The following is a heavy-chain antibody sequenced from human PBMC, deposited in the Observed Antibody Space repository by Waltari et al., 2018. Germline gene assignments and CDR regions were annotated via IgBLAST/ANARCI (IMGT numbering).Heavy chain of an antibody. V-gene: IGHV1-69*12. CDR3: ARVFVSEDGSGRPYWYFDL. J-gene: IGHJ2*01. CDR2: IIPILGTA. CDR1: GGTFSSYA. D-gene: IGHD3-10*01. Sequence: QVQLVQSGAEVKKPGSSVKVSCKASGGTFSSYAISWVRQAPGQGLEWMGGIIPILGTANYAQKFQGRVTITADEATSTAYMELSSLRSEDTAVYYCARVFVSEDGSGRPYWYFDLWGRGTLVTVSS.